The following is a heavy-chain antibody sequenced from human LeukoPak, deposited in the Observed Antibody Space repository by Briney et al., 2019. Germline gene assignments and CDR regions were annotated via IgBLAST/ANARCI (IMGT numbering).Heavy chain of an antibody. V-gene: IGHV3-7*01. CDR3: ARDRGYRSFDY. Sequence: QTGGSLRLSCAVSGFTFSTSWMDWVRQAPGKGLEWVANIKPDGSDKNFVDSAKGRFAISRDNAKNSLYLQMNSLTVEDTAVYFCARDRGYRSFDYWGHGTLVTVSS. CDR1: GFTFSTSW. CDR2: IKPDGSDK. J-gene: IGHJ4*01. D-gene: IGHD6-19*01.